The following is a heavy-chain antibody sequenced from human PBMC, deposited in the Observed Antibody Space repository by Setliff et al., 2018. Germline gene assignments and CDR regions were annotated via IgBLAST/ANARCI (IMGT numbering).Heavy chain of an antibody. CDR2: INHSGST. CDR1: GGSFSGYY. Sequence: SETLSLTCAVYGGSFSGYYWSWIRQPPGKGLEWIGEINHSGSTNYNPSLKSRVTISVDTSKNQFPLKLSSVTAADTAVYYCAREDFWSGRNDYWGQGTLVTVSS. V-gene: IGHV4-34*01. J-gene: IGHJ4*02. CDR3: AREDFWSGRNDY. D-gene: IGHD3-3*01.